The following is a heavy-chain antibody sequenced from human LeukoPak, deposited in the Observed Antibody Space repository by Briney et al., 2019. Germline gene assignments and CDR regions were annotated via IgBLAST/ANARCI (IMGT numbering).Heavy chain of an antibody. Sequence: GASVKVSCKASGYTFTSYDINWVRQATGQGLEWMGWTNPNSGNTGYAQKFQGRVTMTRNTSISTAYMELSSLRSEDTAVYYCARGPPFHYGSGSYYNFDYWGQGTLVTVSS. D-gene: IGHD3-10*01. J-gene: IGHJ4*02. V-gene: IGHV1-8*01. CDR2: TNPNSGNT. CDR1: GYTFTSYD. CDR3: ARGPPFHYGSGSYYNFDY.